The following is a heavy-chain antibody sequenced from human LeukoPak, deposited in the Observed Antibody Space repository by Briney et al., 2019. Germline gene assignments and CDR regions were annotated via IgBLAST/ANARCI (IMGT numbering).Heavy chain of an antibody. CDR1: GFTFSDYY. J-gene: IGHJ6*03. CDR3: ARGHSIEPYYYYYYMDV. V-gene: IGHV3-11*04. CDR2: ISSSGSTI. Sequence: GGSLRLSCAASGFTFSDYYMSWIRQAPGKGLEWVSYISSSGSTIYYADSVKGRFTISRDNAKNSLYLQMNSLRAEDTAVYYYARGHSIEPYYYYYYMDVWGKGTTVTISS. D-gene: IGHD4-11*01.